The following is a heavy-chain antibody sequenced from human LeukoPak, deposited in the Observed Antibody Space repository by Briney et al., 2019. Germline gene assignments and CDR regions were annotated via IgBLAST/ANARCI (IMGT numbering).Heavy chain of an antibody. CDR2: IYNSGST. CDR1: GVSISSYH. J-gene: IGHJ4*02. V-gene: IGHV4-59*01. CDR3: ARKDGDY. Sequence: SETLSLTCTVSGVSISSYHWSWIRQPPVKGLEWIGYIYNSGSTNYNPSLKSRVTISVDTSKNQVSLKLGSVTAADTAVYYCARKDGDYWGQGILVTVSS. D-gene: IGHD2-15*01.